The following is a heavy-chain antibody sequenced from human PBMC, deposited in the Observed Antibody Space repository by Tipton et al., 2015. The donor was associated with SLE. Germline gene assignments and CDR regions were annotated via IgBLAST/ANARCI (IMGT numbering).Heavy chain of an antibody. J-gene: IGHJ6*02. D-gene: IGHD3-22*01. Sequence: SLRLSCAASGFAFSSFGMHWVRQAPGKGLEWVSFIRYDGNTQYSADSVKGRFTISRDNSKNTLCLQMNSLRPEDTAVYYCAKDMALYDSSGYYPDVWGQGTTVTVSS. CDR1: GFAFSSFG. CDR2: IRYDGNTQ. CDR3: AKDMALYDSSGYYPDV. V-gene: IGHV3-30*02.